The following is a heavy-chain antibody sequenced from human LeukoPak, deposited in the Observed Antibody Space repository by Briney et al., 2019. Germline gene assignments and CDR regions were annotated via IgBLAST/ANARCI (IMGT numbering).Heavy chain of an antibody. CDR2: LNSDGSST. CDR3: ANAPMVRGVIES. J-gene: IGHJ5*02. V-gene: IGHV3-74*01. Sequence: PGGSLRLSCAASGFTFSSYWMHWVRQAPGKGLVWVSRLNSDGSSTTYADSVKGRFTISRDNAKNTLYLQMNTLRAEDTAVYYCANAPMVRGVIESWGQGTLVTVSS. D-gene: IGHD3-10*01. CDR1: GFTFSSYW.